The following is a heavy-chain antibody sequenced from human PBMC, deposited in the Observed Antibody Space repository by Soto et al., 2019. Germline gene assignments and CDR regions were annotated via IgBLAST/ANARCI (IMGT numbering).Heavy chain of an antibody. CDR3: ARGRGDTVVYFFGS. V-gene: IGHV3-64*02. CDR1: GFTFNSYA. J-gene: IGHJ4*02. D-gene: IGHD3-10*01. CDR2: ISSNGVST. Sequence: GGSLRLSCAASGFTFNSYAMHWVRQAPGKGLEYVSGISSNGVSTYYADSVQGRFTISRDNSKNTLYLQMGSLRVEDMAVYYCARGRGDTVVYFFGSWGQGTLVTVSS.